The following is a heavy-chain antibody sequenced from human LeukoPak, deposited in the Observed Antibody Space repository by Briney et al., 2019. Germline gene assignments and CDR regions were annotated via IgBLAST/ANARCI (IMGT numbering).Heavy chain of an antibody. V-gene: IGHV4-34*01. Sequence: SETLSLTCAVYGGSFSGYYWSWIRQPPGKGLEWIGEINHSGSTNYNPSLKSRVTISVDTSKNQFSLKLCSVTAADTAVYYCARVRGVIISIFDYWGQGTLVTVSS. J-gene: IGHJ4*02. D-gene: IGHD3-10*01. CDR2: INHSGST. CDR1: GGSFSGYY. CDR3: ARVRGVIISIFDY.